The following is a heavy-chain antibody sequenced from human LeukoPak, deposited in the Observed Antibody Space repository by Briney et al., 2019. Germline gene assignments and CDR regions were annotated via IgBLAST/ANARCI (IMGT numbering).Heavy chain of an antibody. Sequence: ASVKVSCKASGYTFSGYYMHWVRQAPGQGLEWMGWINANSGGTNYAQKFQGRVTMTRDTSISTAYMELIRLRSADTAVYYCARVGRAFTARSSYFDYWGQGTLVTVS. CDR3: ARVGRAFTARSSYFDY. CDR1: GYTFSGYY. CDR2: INANSGGT. V-gene: IGHV1-2*02. J-gene: IGHJ4*02. D-gene: IGHD1-14*01.